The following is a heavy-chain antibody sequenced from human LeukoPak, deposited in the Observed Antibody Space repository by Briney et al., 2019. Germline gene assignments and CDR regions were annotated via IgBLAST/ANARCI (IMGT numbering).Heavy chain of an antibody. D-gene: IGHD6-13*01. Sequence: GGSLRLSCAASGFTFSSYGMSWIRQAPGKGLEWVSYISSSGSTIYYADSAKGRFTISRDNAKNSLYLQMNSLRAEDTAVYYCASGLWQLAYDYWGQGTLVTVSS. V-gene: IGHV3-48*04. CDR2: ISSSGSTI. J-gene: IGHJ4*02. CDR1: GFTFSSYG. CDR3: ASGLWQLAYDY.